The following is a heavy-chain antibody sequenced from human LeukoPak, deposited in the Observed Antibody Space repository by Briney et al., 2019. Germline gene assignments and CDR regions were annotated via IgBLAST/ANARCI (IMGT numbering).Heavy chain of an antibody. CDR3: AKDRDPGYGDYVRAYFDY. J-gene: IGHJ4*02. CDR1: GFTFSSYA. D-gene: IGHD4-17*01. CDR2: ISGSGGST. V-gene: IGHV3-23*01. Sequence: GGSLRLSXAASGFTFSSYAMSWVRQAPGKGLEWVSAISGSGGSTYYADSVKGRFTISRDNSKNTLYLQMNSLRAEDTAVYYCAKDRDPGYGDYVRAYFDYWGQGTLVTVSS.